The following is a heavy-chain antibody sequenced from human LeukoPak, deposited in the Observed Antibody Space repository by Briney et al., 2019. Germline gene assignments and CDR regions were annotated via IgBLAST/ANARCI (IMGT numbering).Heavy chain of an antibody. CDR1: GFTFSSYG. V-gene: IGHV3-33*06. Sequence: PGGSLRLSCAASGFTFSSYGMHWVRQAPGKGLEWVAVIWYDGSNKYYADSVKGRFTISRDNSKNTLYLQMNSLRAEDTAVYYCAKDQGSGWFDPWGQGTLVTVSS. CDR2: IWYDGSNK. CDR3: AKDQGSGWFDP. J-gene: IGHJ5*02.